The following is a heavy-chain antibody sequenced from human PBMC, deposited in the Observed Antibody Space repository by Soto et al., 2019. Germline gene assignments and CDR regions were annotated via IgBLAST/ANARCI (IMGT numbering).Heavy chain of an antibody. V-gene: IGHV4-39*01. J-gene: IGHJ6*02. CDR2: IYYSGST. CDR3: ASSRYSGSYYYYYYGMDV. D-gene: IGHD1-26*01. Sequence: SETLSLTCTVSGGSISSSSYYWGWLRQPPGKGLEWIGSIYYSGSTYYNPSIKSRFTISSNTSKTQFSLKLSSVTAADTAVYYCASSRYSGSYYYYYYGMDVWGQGTTVTVSS. CDR1: GGSISSSSYY.